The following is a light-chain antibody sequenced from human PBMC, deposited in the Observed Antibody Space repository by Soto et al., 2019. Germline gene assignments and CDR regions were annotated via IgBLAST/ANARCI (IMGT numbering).Light chain of an antibody. CDR3: QQYTDWPLT. J-gene: IGKJ1*01. CDR1: QSITSTY. V-gene: IGKV3-20*01. CDR2: GVS. Sequence: EVVMTQSPATLSVSSGERATLSCRASQSITSTYLAWYQQKPGQAPRLLIYGVSSRATGVPDRFSGSGSGTDFTLTISRLEPEDFAVYYCQQYTDWPLTFGQGTKVDIK.